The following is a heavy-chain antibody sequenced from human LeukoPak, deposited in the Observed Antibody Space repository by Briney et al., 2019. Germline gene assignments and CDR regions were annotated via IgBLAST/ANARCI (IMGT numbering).Heavy chain of an antibody. Sequence: RASVKVSCKASGYTFTSYGISWVRQAPGQGLEWMGRINPNSGGTNYAQKFQGRVTMTRDTSISTAYMELSRLRSDDTAVYYCARGLGRITMIVVVPRFDPWGQGTLVTVSS. CDR1: GYTFTSYG. CDR3: ARGLGRITMIVVVPRFDP. J-gene: IGHJ5*02. V-gene: IGHV1-2*06. CDR2: INPNSGGT. D-gene: IGHD3-22*01.